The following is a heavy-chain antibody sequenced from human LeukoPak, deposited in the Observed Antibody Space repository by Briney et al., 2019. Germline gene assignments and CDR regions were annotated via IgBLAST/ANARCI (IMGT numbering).Heavy chain of an antibody. Sequence: GASVKVSCKVSGYTLTELSMHWVRQAPGKGLEWMGGFDPEDGETIYAQKFQGRVTMTEGTSTDTAYMELSSLRSEDTAVYYCAATITSGIDHWGQGTLVTVSS. J-gene: IGHJ4*02. V-gene: IGHV1-24*01. CDR1: GYTLTELS. CDR2: FDPEDGET. CDR3: AATITSGIDH. D-gene: IGHD5-12*01.